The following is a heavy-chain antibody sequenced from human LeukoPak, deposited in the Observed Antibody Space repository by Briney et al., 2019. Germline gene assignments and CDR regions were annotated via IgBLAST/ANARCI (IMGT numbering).Heavy chain of an antibody. CDR3: ARDGEAAAGSLDY. D-gene: IGHD6-13*01. V-gene: IGHV1-2*02. J-gene: IGHJ4*02. CDR2: INPNSGGT. Sequence: ASVKVSCKASGYTFTGYYMHWVRQAPGQGLEWMGWINPNSGGTNYAQKFQGRVTMTRDTSISTAYMELSSLRSEDTAVYYCARDGEAAAGSLDYWGQGTLVTVSS. CDR1: GYTFTGYY.